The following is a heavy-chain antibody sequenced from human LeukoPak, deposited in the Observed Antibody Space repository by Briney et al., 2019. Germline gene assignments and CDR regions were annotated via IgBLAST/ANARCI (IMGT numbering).Heavy chain of an antibody. V-gene: IGHV3-30-3*01. CDR3: ARAWDSSGWYPWFDP. J-gene: IGHJ5*02. CDR2: ISYDGSNK. D-gene: IGHD6-19*01. CDR1: GFTFSSYA. Sequence: HPGGSLRLSCAASGFTFSSYAMHWVRQAPGKGLEWVAVISYDGSNKYYADSVKGRFTISRDNSKNTLYLQMNSLRAEDTAVYYCARAWDSSGWYPWFDPWGQGTLVTVSS.